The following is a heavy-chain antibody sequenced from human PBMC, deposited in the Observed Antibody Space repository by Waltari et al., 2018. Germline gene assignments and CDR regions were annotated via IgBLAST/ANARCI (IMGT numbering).Heavy chain of an antibody. D-gene: IGHD6-13*01. Sequence: QVQLVQSGTEVKKPGASVTVSCKASGYAFTGHYLHWVRQAPGQGLEWMGWINPDSGDTNCTQKFQGRVTMTRDTSINTAYMQLSGLRSDDTAVYYCARPWPGRAAAAPYYFDSWGQGTMAIVSS. J-gene: IGHJ4*02. V-gene: IGHV1-2*02. CDR3: ARPWPGRAAAAPYYFDS. CDR1: GYAFTGHY. CDR2: INPDSGDT.